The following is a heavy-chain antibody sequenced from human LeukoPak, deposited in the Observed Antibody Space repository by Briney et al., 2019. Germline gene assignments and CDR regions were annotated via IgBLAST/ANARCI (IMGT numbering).Heavy chain of an antibody. Sequence: GGSLRLSCAVSGFTVSGDYMSWVRQAPGKGLEWVSVIYADFDNTDYADSVKGRFTISRDNSKNTLYLHMNSLRVEDTATYFCARALNRHIGAFEYWGQGALVTISS. V-gene: IGHV3-53*01. J-gene: IGHJ4*02. CDR3: ARALNRHIGAFEY. CDR1: GFTVSGDY. CDR2: IYADFDNT. D-gene: IGHD4/OR15-4a*01.